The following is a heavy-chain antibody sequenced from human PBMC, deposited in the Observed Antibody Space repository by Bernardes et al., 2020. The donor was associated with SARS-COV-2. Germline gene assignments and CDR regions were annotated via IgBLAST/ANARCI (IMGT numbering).Heavy chain of an antibody. V-gene: IGHV3-74*01. J-gene: IGHJ4*02. Sequence: GGTLRLSCAASGFTFSTRCMHWVRQAPGKGLAWVARMNGDGTIINHADSVKGRFSISRDNAKNTLYLQMNSLRVEDTAVYYCTSDTFGEYDHWGQGILVTVSS. CDR3: TSDTFGEYDH. D-gene: IGHD3-16*01. CDR1: GFTFSTRC. CDR2: MNGDGTII.